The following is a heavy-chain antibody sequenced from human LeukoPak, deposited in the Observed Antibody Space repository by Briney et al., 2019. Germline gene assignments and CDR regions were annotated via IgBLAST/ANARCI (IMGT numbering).Heavy chain of an antibody. D-gene: IGHD1-26*01. V-gene: IGHV1-18*01. CDR3: ARDGWELPSRYFDY. CDR1: GYTFTNYN. J-gene: IGHJ4*02. CDR2: ISAYNGNT. Sequence: ASVKVSCKASGYTFTNYNINWVRQAPGQGLEWMGWISAYNGNTNYAQKLQGRVTMTTDTSTGTAYMELRSLRSDDTAVYYCARDGWELPSRYFDYWGQGTLVTVSS.